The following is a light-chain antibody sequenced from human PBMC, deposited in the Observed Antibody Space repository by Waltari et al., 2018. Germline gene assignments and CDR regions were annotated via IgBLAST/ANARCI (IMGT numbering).Light chain of an antibody. Sequence: QSALTQPASVSGSPGPSITVSCTGASRYSGRYDLVFWYQQHPGKAPKLIIYEGNKRPSGVSNRFSGFKSGNTASLTISGLQAEDEAEYYCSSNAGRGIVFGGGTKLTVL. CDR3: SSNAGRGIV. J-gene: IGLJ2*01. CDR1: SRYSGRYDL. CDR2: EGN. V-gene: IGLV2-23*01.